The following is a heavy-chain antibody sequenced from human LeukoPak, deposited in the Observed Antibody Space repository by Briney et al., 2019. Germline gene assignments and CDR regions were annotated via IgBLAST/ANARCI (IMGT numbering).Heavy chain of an antibody. CDR1: GGSISSSSYY. V-gene: IGHV4-39*07. Sequence: SETLSLTCTVSGGSISSSSYYWGWIRQPPGKGLEWIGSIYYSGSTYYNPSLKSRVTISVDTSKNQFSLKPSSVTAADTAVYYCARDRNDFWSGYPFDYWGQGTLVTVSS. CDR3: ARDRNDFWSGYPFDY. CDR2: IYYSGST. D-gene: IGHD3-3*01. J-gene: IGHJ4*02.